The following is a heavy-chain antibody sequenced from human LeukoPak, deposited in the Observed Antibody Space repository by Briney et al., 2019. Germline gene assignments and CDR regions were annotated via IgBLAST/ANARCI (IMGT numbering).Heavy chain of an antibody. CDR2: IKQDGSEK. V-gene: IGHV3-7*01. J-gene: IGHJ5*02. Sequence: TGGSLRLSCAASGFTFSSYWMSWVRQAPGKGLEWVANIKQDGSEKYYVDSVKGRFTISRDNAKNSLYLQMNSLRAEDTAVYYCASLVVAAKYNWFDPWGQGTLVTVSS. CDR3: ASLVVAAKYNWFDP. CDR1: GFTFSSYW. D-gene: IGHD2-15*01.